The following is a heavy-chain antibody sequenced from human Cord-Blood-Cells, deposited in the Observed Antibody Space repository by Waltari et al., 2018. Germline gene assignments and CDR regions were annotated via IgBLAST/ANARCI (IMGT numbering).Heavy chain of an antibody. V-gene: IGHV3-53*01. CDR1: GFTVSSNY. D-gene: IGHD3-22*01. CDR3: ARDQRHYDSSGYYAFDI. CDR2: IYSGGST. Sequence: EVQLVESGGGLIQPGGSLRLSCAASGFTVSSNYMSWVRQAPGKGLEWVSFIYSGGSTYYADSVKGRFTISRDNSKNTLYLQMNSLRAEDTAVYYCARDQRHYDSSGYYAFDIWGQGTMVTVSS. J-gene: IGHJ3*02.